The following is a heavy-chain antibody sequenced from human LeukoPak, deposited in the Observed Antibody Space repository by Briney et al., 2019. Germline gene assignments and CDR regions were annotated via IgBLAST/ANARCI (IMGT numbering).Heavy chain of an antibody. D-gene: IGHD6-13*01. CDR2: IYYSGST. V-gene: IGHV4-59*12. Sequence: PSETLSLTCTVSGGSISSYYWSWIRQPPGKGLEWIGYIYYSGSTNYNPSLKSRVTISVDTSKNQFSLKLSSVTAADTAVYYCASIMAAAGTESEYFQHWGQGTLVTVSS. CDR3: ASIMAAAGTESEYFQH. CDR1: GGSISSYY. J-gene: IGHJ1*01.